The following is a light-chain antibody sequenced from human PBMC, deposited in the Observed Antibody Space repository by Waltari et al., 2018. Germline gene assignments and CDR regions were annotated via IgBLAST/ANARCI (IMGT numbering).Light chain of an antibody. CDR2: VNSDGSH. Sequence: QLVLTQSPSASASLGASVTITCTLSSGHSSNVVAWHQQQPEKGPRYLMKVNSDGSHRKGDGIPDRFSGSSSGAERYLTISSLQSDDEADYYCQTWGTGIWVFGGGTRLTVL. J-gene: IGLJ3*02. CDR1: SGHSSNV. CDR3: QTWGTGIWV. V-gene: IGLV4-69*01.